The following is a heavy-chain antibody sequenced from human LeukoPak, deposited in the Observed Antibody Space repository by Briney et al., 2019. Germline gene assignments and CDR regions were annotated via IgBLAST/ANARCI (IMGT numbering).Heavy chain of an antibody. D-gene: IGHD3-3*01. J-gene: IGHJ6*03. CDR1: GYTLTELS. Sequence: ASVKVSCKVSGYTLTELSMHWVRQAPGKGLEWMGGFDPEDGDTIYAQKFQGRVTMTEDTSTDTAYMELSSLRSEDTAVYYCATGSLSITIFGVVITRYMDVWGKGTTVTVSS. V-gene: IGHV1-24*01. CDR2: FDPEDGDT. CDR3: ATGSLSITIFGVVITRYMDV.